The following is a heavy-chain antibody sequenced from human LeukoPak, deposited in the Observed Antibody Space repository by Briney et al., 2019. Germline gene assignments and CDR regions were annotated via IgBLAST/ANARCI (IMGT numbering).Heavy chain of an antibody. CDR1: GFTFSSYS. V-gene: IGHV3-21*01. Sequence: GGSLRLSCAASGFTFSSYSINWVRQAPGKGLEWVSSISRSSSYIYYADSVRGRFTIFRDNAKNSLSLQMNSLRAEDTAVYYCARVLTAHSSLIGASDIGGQGTMVTVSS. D-gene: IGHD6-13*01. CDR2: ISRSSSYI. CDR3: ARVLTAHSSLIGASDI. J-gene: IGHJ3*02.